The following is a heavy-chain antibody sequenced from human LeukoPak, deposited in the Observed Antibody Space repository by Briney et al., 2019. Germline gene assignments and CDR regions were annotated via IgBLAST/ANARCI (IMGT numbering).Heavy chain of an antibody. D-gene: IGHD6-13*01. J-gene: IGHJ4*02. Sequence: GGSLRLSCGASGFTFSSYSMRWVRQAPGKGLVWVSWIKGYGTVTYYADSVKGRFSISRDNAKNTVYLQMNSLRAEHTAVYYCASDLHIAAALYWGQRTLVTLSS. CDR1: GFTFSSYS. CDR3: ASDLHIAAALY. V-gene: IGHV3-74*01. CDR2: IKGYGTVT.